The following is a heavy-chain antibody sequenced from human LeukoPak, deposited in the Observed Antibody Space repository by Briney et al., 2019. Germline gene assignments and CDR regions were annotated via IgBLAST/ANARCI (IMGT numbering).Heavy chain of an antibody. CDR3: ASTRNDYGDYRDAFDI. D-gene: IGHD4-17*01. Sequence: GESLKISCKGSGYSFTSYRIGWLRQIPGKGLEWMGFIYPGDSDTRYSPSIQGQVTISADKSISTAYLQWSSLKASDTAMYYCASTRNDYGDYRDAFDIWGQGTMVTVSS. CDR2: IYPGDSDT. J-gene: IGHJ3*02. CDR1: GYSFTSYR. V-gene: IGHV5-51*01.